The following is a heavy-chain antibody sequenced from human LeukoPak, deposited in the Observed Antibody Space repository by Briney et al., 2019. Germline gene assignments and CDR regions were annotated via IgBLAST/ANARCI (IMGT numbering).Heavy chain of an antibody. CDR2: IYYSGST. CDR1: GDSISSSSCY. D-gene: IGHD3-16*01. CDR3: VYMRVGGSFDY. V-gene: IGHV4-39*01. Sequence: SETLSLTCTVSGDSISSSSCYWGWNRQPPGKGLQWIGTIYYSGSTNYDPSLKSRVTISVDTSKNQFSLKLSSVTAADTAMYYCVYMRVGGSFDYWGQGTLVTVSS. J-gene: IGHJ4*02.